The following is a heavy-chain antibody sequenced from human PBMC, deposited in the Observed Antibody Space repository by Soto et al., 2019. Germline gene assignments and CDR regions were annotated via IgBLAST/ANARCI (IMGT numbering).Heavy chain of an antibody. CDR1: GITFGSRA. CDR2: ITDTGGDA. J-gene: IGHJ5*02. V-gene: IGHV3-23*01. D-gene: IGHD6-13*01. CDR3: VASLAASGLNWLDP. Sequence: GGSLRLSCVASGITFGSRAMSWVRQAPGEGLEWVSTITDTGGDAKYADSVRGRFTISRDNSKKTLYLQMSSLRAADTAVYYCVASLAASGLNWLDPWGRGTLVTVSS.